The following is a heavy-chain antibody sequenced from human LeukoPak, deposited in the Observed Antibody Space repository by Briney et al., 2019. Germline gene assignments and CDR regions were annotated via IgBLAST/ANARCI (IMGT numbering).Heavy chain of an antibody. D-gene: IGHD6-13*01. J-gene: IGHJ4*02. CDR2: INHSGST. Sequence: SETLSLTCAVYGGSFSGYYWSWIRQPPGKGLEWIGEINHSGSTNYNPSLKSRVTISVDTSKNQFSLKLSSVTAADTAVYYCARVYSSSWAFDYWGQGTLVTVSS. V-gene: IGHV4-34*01. CDR3: ARVYSSSWAFDY. CDR1: GGSFSGYY.